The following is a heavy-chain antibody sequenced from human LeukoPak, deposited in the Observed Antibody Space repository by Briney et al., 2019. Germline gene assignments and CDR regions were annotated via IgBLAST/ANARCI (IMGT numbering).Heavy chain of an antibody. Sequence: PGGSLRLSCAASGFTFRDYAMSWVRQAPGKGLEWVSVISDSGSNTDYADSVKDRFTISRDNSKNTLYLQMNSLRAEDTAVYYCAKRQAVTGDFDYWGQGALVTVSS. CDR3: AKRQAVTGDFDY. CDR1: GFTFRDYA. CDR2: ISDSGSNT. D-gene: IGHD6-19*01. V-gene: IGHV3-23*01. J-gene: IGHJ4*02.